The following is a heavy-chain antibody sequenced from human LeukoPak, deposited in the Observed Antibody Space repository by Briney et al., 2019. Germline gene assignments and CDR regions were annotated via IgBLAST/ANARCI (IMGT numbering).Heavy chain of an antibody. CDR2: INHSGST. CDR1: GGSFSGYY. V-gene: IGHV4-34*01. J-gene: IGHJ5*02. Sequence: SETLSLTCAVYGGSFSGYYWSWIRQPPGKGLEWIGEINHSGSTNYNPSLKSRVTISVDTSKNQFSLKLSSVTAADTAVYYCARSRYNRFDPWGQGTLVTVSS. CDR3: ARSRYNRFDP.